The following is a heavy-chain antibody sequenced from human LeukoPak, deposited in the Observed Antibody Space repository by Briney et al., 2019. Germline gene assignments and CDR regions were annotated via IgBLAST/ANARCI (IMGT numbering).Heavy chain of an antibody. V-gene: IGHV3-11*04. CDR1: GFTFSDYY. Sequence: GGSLRLSCAASGFTFSDYYMSWIRQAPGKGLEWVSYISSSGSTIYYADSVKGRFTISRDNAKNSLYLQMNSLSSEETAVYYCARGGRFGERAAFDIWGQGTRVTVSS. CDR2: ISSSGSTI. D-gene: IGHD3-10*01. CDR3: ARGGRFGERAAFDI. J-gene: IGHJ3*02.